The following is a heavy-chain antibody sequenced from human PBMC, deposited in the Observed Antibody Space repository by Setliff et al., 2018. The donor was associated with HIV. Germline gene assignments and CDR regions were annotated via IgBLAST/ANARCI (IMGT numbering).Heavy chain of an antibody. CDR3: AKDGESRGGFTTFDS. CDR2: ISDSGRSI. CDR1: GFLFSSYA. V-gene: IGHV3-23*01. Sequence: GGSLRLSCAASGFLFSSYAMSWVRQSPGKGLEWVSGISDSGRSIHYTASVKGRFTISRDNSKNTLYLQMNSLRADDTALYYCAKDGESRGGFTTFDSWGQGTLVTVSS. J-gene: IGHJ4*02. D-gene: IGHD3-16*01.